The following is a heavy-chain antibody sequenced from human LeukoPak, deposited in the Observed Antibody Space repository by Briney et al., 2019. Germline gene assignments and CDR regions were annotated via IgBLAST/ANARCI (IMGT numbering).Heavy chain of an antibody. CDR2: IYSGGST. Sequence: GGSPRLSCAASGFTVSSNYMSWVRQAPGKGLEWVSVIYSGGSTYYADSVKGRFTISRDNSKNTLYLQMNSLRAEDTAVYYCAMMGELSLYFDYWGRGTLVTVSS. CDR3: AMMGELSLYFDY. D-gene: IGHD3-16*02. CDR1: GFTVSSNY. J-gene: IGHJ4*02. V-gene: IGHV3-53*01.